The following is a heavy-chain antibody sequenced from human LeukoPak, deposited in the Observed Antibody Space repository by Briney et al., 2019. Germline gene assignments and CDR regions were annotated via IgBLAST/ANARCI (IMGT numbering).Heavy chain of an antibody. CDR3: Y. CDR1: GGSISSFY. CDR2: THSSGST. V-gene: IGHV4-59*01. Sequence: SETLSPTCTVAGGSISSFYWGWIRQPPGKGVEWIGHTHSSGSTNYNPSLKSRVTISVDTSKNQFSLKFWCVGVLRVEMVVNYWGQGTPVTVSS. J-gene: IGHJ4*02. D-gene: IGHD3-22*01.